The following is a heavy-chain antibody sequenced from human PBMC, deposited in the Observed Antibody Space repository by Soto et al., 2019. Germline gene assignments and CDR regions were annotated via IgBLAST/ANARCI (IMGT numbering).Heavy chain of an antibody. CDR2: IDTYTGNT. CDR3: ARDYALADNYGMDV. J-gene: IGHJ6*02. Sequence: QVQPVQSGSEMKKTGASVKVSCKASGYTFLSYSITWVRQAPGQGLEWMGWIDTYTGNTNYEQKFQGRVTMTTDSSTSTAYMELRSLTSDDSAIYYCARDYALADNYGMDVWGQGTTVIVSS. V-gene: IGHV1-18*01. D-gene: IGHD4-17*01. CDR1: GYTFLSYS.